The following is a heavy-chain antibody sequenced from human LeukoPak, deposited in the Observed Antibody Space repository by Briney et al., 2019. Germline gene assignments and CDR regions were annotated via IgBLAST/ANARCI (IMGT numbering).Heavy chain of an antibody. D-gene: IGHD6-13*01. V-gene: IGHV4-4*09. Sequence: SETLSHTCTVSGGSISSYYWSWIRQPPGKGLEWIGYIYTSGSTNYNPSLKSRVTISVDTSKNQFSLKLSSVTAADTAVYYCARLTYSSSWTPWFDPWGQGTLVTVSS. CDR1: GGSISSYY. CDR3: ARLTYSSSWTPWFDP. CDR2: IYTSGST. J-gene: IGHJ5*02.